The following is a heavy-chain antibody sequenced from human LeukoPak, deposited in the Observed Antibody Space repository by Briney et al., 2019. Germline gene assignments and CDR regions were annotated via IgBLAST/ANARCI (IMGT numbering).Heavy chain of an antibody. Sequence: PSETLSLTCTVPGGSISSYYWSWIRQPPGKGLEWIGYIYYSGSTYYNPSLKSRVTISVDTSKNQFSLKLSSVTAADTAVYYCARDFRDGGYMDVWGKGTTVTVSS. CDR3: ARDFRDGGYMDV. D-gene: IGHD4-23*01. V-gene: IGHV4-59*06. CDR2: IYYSGST. CDR1: GGSISSYY. J-gene: IGHJ6*03.